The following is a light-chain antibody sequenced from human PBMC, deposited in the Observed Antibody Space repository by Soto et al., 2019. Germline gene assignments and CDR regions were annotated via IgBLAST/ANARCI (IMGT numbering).Light chain of an antibody. Sequence: DIVMTQSPLSLPVTPGEPASISCRSSQSLLHTNGYNHLDWYVQKPGQSPQVLIFLASTRASGVPDRFSGRGSCPDFTLEISRLEDDDFGVDYCMQALQMSLTFGGGTQVAIK. J-gene: IGKJ4*01. CDR1: QSLLHTNGYNH. CDR3: MQALQMSLT. CDR2: LAS. V-gene: IGKV2-28*01.